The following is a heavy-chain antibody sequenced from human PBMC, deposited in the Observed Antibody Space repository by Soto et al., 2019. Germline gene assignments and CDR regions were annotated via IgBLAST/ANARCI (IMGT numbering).Heavy chain of an antibody. CDR3: AKGDYRDYILAFDY. D-gene: IGHD4-17*01. V-gene: IGHV3-30*18. CDR1: GFTFSNFG. Sequence: GGSLRLSCAASGFTFSNFGMHWVRQAPGKGLEWVSVISYHGANKYYADSVKGRFTISRDNSKNTLYLQMNSLRAEDTAVYYCAKGDYRDYILAFDYWGQGTLVTVSS. J-gene: IGHJ4*02. CDR2: ISYHGANK.